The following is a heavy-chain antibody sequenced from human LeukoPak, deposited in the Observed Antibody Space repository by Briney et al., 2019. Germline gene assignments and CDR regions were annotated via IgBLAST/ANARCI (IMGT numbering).Heavy chain of an antibody. J-gene: IGHJ4*02. V-gene: IGHV3-33*01. CDR3: ARDGRLGKSSSWQALDC. CDR2: IWYDGSNK. CDR1: GFTFSSYG. Sequence: PGGSLRLSCAASGFTFSSYGMHWVRQAPGKGLEWVAVIWYDGSNKYYADSVKGRFTISRDNSKNTLYLQMNSLRAEDTAVYYCARDGRLGKSSSWQALDCWGQGTLVTVSS. D-gene: IGHD6-13*01.